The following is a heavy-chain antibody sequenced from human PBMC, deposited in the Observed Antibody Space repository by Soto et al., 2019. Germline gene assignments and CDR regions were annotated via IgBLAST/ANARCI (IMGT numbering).Heavy chain of an antibody. CDR3: ARDLSISRGYSYRAHSGY. Sequence: ASVKVSCKASGYTFTSYGISWVRQAPGQGLEWMGWISAYNGNTNYAQKLQGRVTMTTDTSTSTAYMELRSLRSDDTAVYYCARDLSISRGYSYRAHSGYWGQGTLVTVSS. J-gene: IGHJ4*02. CDR1: GYTFTSYG. V-gene: IGHV1-18*01. CDR2: ISAYNGNT. D-gene: IGHD5-18*01.